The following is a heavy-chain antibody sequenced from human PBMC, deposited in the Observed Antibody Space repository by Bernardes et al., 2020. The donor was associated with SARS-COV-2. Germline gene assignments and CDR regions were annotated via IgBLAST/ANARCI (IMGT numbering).Heavy chain of an antibody. Sequence: SVKVSCKASGDTFNTYAINWVRQAPGQGLEWMGRIIPMFGVDIYAQNFQGRVTLTADKSTSTAYMELSSLRSEDTAVYYCASEEYNDGHHYFDYWGRGTLVTVSS. V-gene: IGHV1-69*04. CDR3: ASEEYNDGHHYFDY. CDR1: GDTFNTYA. J-gene: IGHJ4*02. CDR2: IIPMFGVD. D-gene: IGHD1-1*01.